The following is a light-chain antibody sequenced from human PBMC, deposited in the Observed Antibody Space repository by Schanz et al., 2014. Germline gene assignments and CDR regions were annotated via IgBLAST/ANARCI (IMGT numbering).Light chain of an antibody. V-gene: IGKV3-15*01. J-gene: IGKJ1*01. CDR1: QSVKTN. CDR2: GAS. Sequence: ERVMTQSPATLSVSPRERVTLSCRASQSVKTNLAWYQQKPGQAPRLLIYGASTRATGIPARFSGSGSGSEFTLTITILQSEDFAVYYCQQYDIWPATFGQGTKVEI. CDR3: QQYDIWPAT.